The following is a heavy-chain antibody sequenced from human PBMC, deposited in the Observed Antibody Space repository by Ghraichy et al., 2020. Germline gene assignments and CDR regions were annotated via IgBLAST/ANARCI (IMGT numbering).Heavy chain of an antibody. J-gene: IGHJ4*02. CDR2: IYSADST. CDR1: GFTVSTNY. Sequence: LSLTCAASGFTVSTNYMSWVRQAPGKGLEWVSLIYSADSTLYAASVKGRFTISRDDSMNTLYLQMNSLRVEDTAVYYCARDASGYFDYWGQGTLVTVSS. CDR3: ARDASGYFDY. V-gene: IGHV3-53*01.